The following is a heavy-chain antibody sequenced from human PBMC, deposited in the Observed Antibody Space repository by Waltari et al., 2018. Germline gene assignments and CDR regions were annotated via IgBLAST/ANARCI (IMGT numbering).Heavy chain of an antibody. V-gene: IGHV4-38-2*01. Sequence: QVQLQESGPGLVKPSETLSLTCAVSGYSISSGYYWCWIRQPPGKGLEWIGSIYHSGSTNYNPSLKSRVTISVDTSKNQFSLKLSSVTAADTAVYYCARAATVVTGGAFDIWGQGTMVTVSS. CDR3: ARAATVVTGGAFDI. CDR2: IYHSGST. J-gene: IGHJ3*02. CDR1: GYSISSGYY. D-gene: IGHD4-17*01.